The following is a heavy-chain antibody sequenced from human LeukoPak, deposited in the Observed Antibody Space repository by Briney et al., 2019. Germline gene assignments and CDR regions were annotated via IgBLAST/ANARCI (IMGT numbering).Heavy chain of an antibody. Sequence: PGGSLRLSCAASRFTSSNFWMSWVRLAPGKGLEWVANIKQDGSEKYYVDSVKGRFTISRDNAKNSLYLQMDSLRTEDTAVYYCARDYEGMCDYWGQGTLVTVSS. CDR1: RFTSSNFW. J-gene: IGHJ4*02. CDR2: IKQDGSEK. V-gene: IGHV3-7*04. D-gene: IGHD3-16*01. CDR3: ARDYEGMCDY.